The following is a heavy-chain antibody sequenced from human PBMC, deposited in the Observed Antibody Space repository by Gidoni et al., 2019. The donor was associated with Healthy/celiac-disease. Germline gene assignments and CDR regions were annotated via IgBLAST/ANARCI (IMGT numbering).Heavy chain of an antibody. D-gene: IGHD5-18*01. Sequence: KPTQTLTLTCTFSGFSLSTSGVGVGWIRQPPGKALEWLALIYWDDDKRYSPSLKSRLTITKDTSKNQVVLTMTNMDPVDTATYYCAHRRGYSYGRYFDYWGQGTLVTVSS. CDR3: AHRRGYSYGRYFDY. CDR1: GFSLSTSGVG. CDR2: IYWDDDK. V-gene: IGHV2-5*02. J-gene: IGHJ4*02.